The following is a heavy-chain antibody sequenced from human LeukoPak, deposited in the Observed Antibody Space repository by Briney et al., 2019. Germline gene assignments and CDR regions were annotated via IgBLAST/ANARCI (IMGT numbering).Heavy chain of an antibody. CDR3: ARDVGEYCSSTNCYASHY. CDR2: VNPRSGDA. Sequence: ASVKVSCKASGYTFISYNINWLRQATGQGLEWMGWVNPRSGDAGYLQKFQGRLTITRDSSIDTAYMDLSSLRSDDTAVYYCARDVGEYCSSTNCYASHYWGQGTLVTVSS. V-gene: IGHV1-8*03. CDR1: GYTFISYN. D-gene: IGHD2-2*01. J-gene: IGHJ4*02.